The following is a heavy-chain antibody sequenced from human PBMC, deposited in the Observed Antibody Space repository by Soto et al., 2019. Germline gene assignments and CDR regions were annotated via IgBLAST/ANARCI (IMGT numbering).Heavy chain of an antibody. CDR1: GFTFSSYG. V-gene: IGHV3-33*01. D-gene: IGHD3-9*01. J-gene: IGHJ6*03. CDR2: IWYDGSNK. CDR3: ARGRLALVMDV. Sequence: QVQLVESGGGVVQPGRSLRLSCAASGFTFSSYGMHWVRQAPGKGLEWVAVIWYDGSNKYYADSVKGRFTISRDNSKNTLYLQMNSLRAEDTAVYYCARGRLALVMDVWGKGTTVPVSS.